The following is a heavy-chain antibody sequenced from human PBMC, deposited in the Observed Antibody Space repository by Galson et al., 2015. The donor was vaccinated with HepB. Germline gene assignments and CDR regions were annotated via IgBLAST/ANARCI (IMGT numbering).Heavy chain of an antibody. J-gene: IGHJ4*02. V-gene: IGHV3-53*01. Sequence: SLRLSCAASGFTVSSNYMSWVRQAPGRGLKWVSVITSGGGTYYADSVKGRFTISRDNSKNTLYLQMNSLRAEDTAVYYCARSPSGTYKYFDYWGQGTLVTVSS. CDR1: GFTVSSNY. CDR3: ARSPSGTYKYFDY. D-gene: IGHD1-26*01. CDR2: ITSGGGT.